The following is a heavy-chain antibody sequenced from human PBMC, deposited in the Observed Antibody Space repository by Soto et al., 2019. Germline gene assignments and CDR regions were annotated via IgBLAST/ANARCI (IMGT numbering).Heavy chain of an antibody. D-gene: IGHD2-15*01. J-gene: IGHJ4*02. Sequence: GGSLRLSCVGSGFTFRDYAISWFRQAPGKGLQWVSFIRSNIYDGTTEYAASVKGRFTVSRDDSNTIAYLQMNSLETEDTGIYYCTRVSPDCSDGSCYPLDWGQGTLVTVSS. CDR2: IRSNIYDGTT. V-gene: IGHV3-49*03. CDR1: GFTFRDYA. CDR3: TRVSPDCSDGSCYPLD.